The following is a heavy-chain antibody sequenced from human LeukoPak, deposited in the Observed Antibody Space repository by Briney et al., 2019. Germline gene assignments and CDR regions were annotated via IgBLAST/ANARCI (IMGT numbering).Heavy chain of an antibody. CDR1: GGSISSGSYY. D-gene: IGHD1-14*01. J-gene: IGHJ4*02. CDR3: ASGPGYFDY. V-gene: IGHV4-31*03. CDR2: IYYSGST. Sequence: SETLSLTCTVSGGSISSGSYYWSWIRQHPEKGLEWIGYIYYSGSTYYNPSLKSRVTISVDTSKNQFSLKLSSVTAADTAVYYCASGPGYFDYWGQGTLVTVSS.